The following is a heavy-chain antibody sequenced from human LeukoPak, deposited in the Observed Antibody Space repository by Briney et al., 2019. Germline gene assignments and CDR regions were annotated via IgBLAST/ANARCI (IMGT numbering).Heavy chain of an antibody. D-gene: IGHD1-26*01. CDR2: ISAYNGNT. CDR1: GYTFTSYG. V-gene: IGHV1-18*01. J-gene: IGHJ4*02. Sequence: ASVKVSCKASGYTFTSYGISWVRQAPGQGLEWMGWISAYNGNTNYAQKLQGRVTMTTDTSTSTACMELRSLRSDDTAVYYCARDDSGSYYGTSNRYLDYWGQGTLVTVSS. CDR3: ARDDSGSYYGTSNRYLDY.